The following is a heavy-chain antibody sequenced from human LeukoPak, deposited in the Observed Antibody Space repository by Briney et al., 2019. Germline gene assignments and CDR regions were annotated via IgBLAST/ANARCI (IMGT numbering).Heavy chain of an antibody. CDR3: ARGPRVLRYFDWLLLYYFDY. V-gene: IGHV4-61*01. Sequence: KSSETLSLTCTVSGGSVSSGSYYWSWIRQPPGKGLEWIGYIYYSGSTNYNPSLKSRVTISVDTSKNQFSLKLSSVTAADTAVYYCARGPRVLRYFDWLLLYYFDYWGQGTLVTVSS. J-gene: IGHJ4*02. CDR2: IYYSGST. D-gene: IGHD3-9*01. CDR1: GGSVSSGSYY.